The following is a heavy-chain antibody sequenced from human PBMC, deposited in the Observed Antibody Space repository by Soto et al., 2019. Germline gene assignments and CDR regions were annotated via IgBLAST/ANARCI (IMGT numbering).Heavy chain of an antibody. CDR3: ARVPDR. CDR1: GGSVSSGNYY. CDR2: IYSSGST. J-gene: IGHJ5*02. Sequence: SETLSLTCTVSGGSVSSGNYYWSWIRQSPGKGLEWIGYIYSSGSTNYNPSLKSRVIISVDTSKNQFSLKLSSVTAADTAVYYCARVPDRWGQGTLVTVSS. V-gene: IGHV4-61*01. D-gene: IGHD2-2*01.